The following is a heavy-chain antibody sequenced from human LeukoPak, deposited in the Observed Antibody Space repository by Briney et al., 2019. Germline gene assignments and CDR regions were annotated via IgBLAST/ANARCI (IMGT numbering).Heavy chain of an antibody. J-gene: IGHJ6*03. CDR3: ARGVAVAGSGRGYYMEV. V-gene: IGHV1-18*01. Sequence: ASVKGSCKASGYTFTSYGISWVRQAPGQGLEWMGWISAYNGNTNYAQKLQGRVTMTTDTSTSTAYMELRSLRSGDTAVYYCARGVAVAGSGRGYYMEVGGEGTTVTVSS. CDR2: ISAYNGNT. CDR1: GYTFTSYG. D-gene: IGHD6-19*01.